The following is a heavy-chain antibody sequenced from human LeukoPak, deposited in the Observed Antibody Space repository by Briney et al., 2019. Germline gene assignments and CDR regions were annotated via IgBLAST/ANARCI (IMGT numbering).Heavy chain of an antibody. CDR2: MYYSGST. Sequence: PSETLSLTCSVSGGSISSSSYYWGWIRQPPGKGLEWIGSMYYSGSTYCNPSLKSRVTISVDTSKNQFSLKLSSVTAADTAVYYCAGHIVATFNFDYWGQGTLVTVSS. CDR1: GGSISSSSYY. CDR3: AGHIVATFNFDY. V-gene: IGHV4-39*01. J-gene: IGHJ4*02. D-gene: IGHD5-12*01.